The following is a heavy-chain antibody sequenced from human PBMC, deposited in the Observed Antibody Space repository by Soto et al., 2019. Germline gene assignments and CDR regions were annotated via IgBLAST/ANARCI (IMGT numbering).Heavy chain of an antibody. CDR3: ARGDSSSGFDP. CDR2: ISAYNGDT. Sequence: GASVKVSCKASGYTFTSYGITWVRQAPGQGLEWMAWISAYNGDTRYAQKLQDRVTVTTDKSTTTAYMELRSLRSDDTAIYYCARGDSSSGFDPWGQGTLVTVSS. V-gene: IGHV1-18*01. CDR1: GYTFTSYG. J-gene: IGHJ5*02.